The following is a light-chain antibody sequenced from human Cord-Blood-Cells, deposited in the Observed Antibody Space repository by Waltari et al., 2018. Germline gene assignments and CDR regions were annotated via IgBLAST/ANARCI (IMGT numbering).Light chain of an antibody. CDR3: SSYTSSSTHVV. CDR1: RRSVDGYNN. Sequence: SALTQPASVSGSPGQSISISCTRTRRSVDGYNNVSRYQQHPGKAPKLMIDDVSNRPSVVSNRFSGSKSGNTASRTISGLQAEDEAEYYCSSYTSSSTHVVFGGGTKLTVL. V-gene: IGLV2-14*01. CDR2: DVS. J-gene: IGLJ2*01.